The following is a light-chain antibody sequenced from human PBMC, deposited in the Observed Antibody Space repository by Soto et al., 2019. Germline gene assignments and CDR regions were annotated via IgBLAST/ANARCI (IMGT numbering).Light chain of an antibody. CDR2: DAY. Sequence: EVVLTQSPVTLSLSPGERATLSCRASQSFRGLLAWYQQKPGQAPRLLIYDAYNRATGIPPRFSGSWSGKYFTLTISSLEPEASAVYYCQQRHMWPITFGHGTRLEMK. J-gene: IGKJ5*01. CDR1: QSFRGL. CDR3: QQRHMWPIT. V-gene: IGKV3-11*01.